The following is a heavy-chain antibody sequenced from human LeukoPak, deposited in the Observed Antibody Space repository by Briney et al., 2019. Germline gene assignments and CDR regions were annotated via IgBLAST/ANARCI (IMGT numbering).Heavy chain of an antibody. CDR1: GYTFTGYY. D-gene: IGHD3-9*01. Sequence: GASVKVSCKASGYTFTGYYMHWVRQAPGQGLEWMGIINPSGGSTSYAQKFQGRVTMTRDTATSTVYMELSSLRSEDTAVYYCSGAILTGYYPHLDXXGQGTLVTVSX. CDR2: INPSGGST. J-gene: IGHJ4*02. V-gene: IGHV1-46*01. CDR3: SGAILTGYYPHLDX.